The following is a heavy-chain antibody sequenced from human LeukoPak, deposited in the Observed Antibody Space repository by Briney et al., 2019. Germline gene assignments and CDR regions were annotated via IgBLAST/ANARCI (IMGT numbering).Heavy chain of an antibody. V-gene: IGHV4-4*07. Sequence: SETLSLTCTVSGGSISSYYWSWIRQPAGKGLDWIGRIYTSGSTNYNPSLKSRVTMSVDTSKNQFSLKLSAVTAADTAVYYCASGSSSYGYYYYYMDVWGKGTTVTVSS. CDR1: GGSISSYY. J-gene: IGHJ6*03. D-gene: IGHD6-6*01. CDR2: IYTSGST. CDR3: ASGSSSYGYYYYYMDV.